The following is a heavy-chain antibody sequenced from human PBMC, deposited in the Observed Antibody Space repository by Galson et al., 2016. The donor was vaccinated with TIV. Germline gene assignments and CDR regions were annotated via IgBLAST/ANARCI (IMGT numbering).Heavy chain of an antibody. CDR2: IYPSGAS. V-gene: IGHV3-53*05. D-gene: IGHD7-27*01. CDR1: GLLVSDNY. CDR3: ATSTMPNLGDN. Sequence: SLRLSCAASGLLVSDNYMSWVRQPPGKGLEWVSIIYPSGASYYPESTESVKGRFTISRDDSKNTVFLQINSLRVDDTAVYYCATSTMPNLGDNWGQGTLVTVPT. J-gene: IGHJ4*02.